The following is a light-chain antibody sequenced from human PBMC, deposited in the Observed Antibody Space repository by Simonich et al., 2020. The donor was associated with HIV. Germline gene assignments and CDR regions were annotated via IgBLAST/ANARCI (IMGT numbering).Light chain of an antibody. CDR3: QQYNSYSYT. CDR1: QSINIW. CDR2: KAS. J-gene: IGKJ2*01. V-gene: IGKV1-5*03. Sequence: DIQMTQSPSTLSASVGDRVTITCRANQSINIWLDWYQQKPGKAPKLLIYKASSLESGVPSRFNGSGSGTEFTLTISSLQPDDFATYYCQQYNSYSYTFGQGTKLEIK.